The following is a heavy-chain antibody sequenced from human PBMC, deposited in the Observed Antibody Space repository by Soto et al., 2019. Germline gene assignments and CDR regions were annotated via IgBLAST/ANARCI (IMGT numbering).Heavy chain of an antibody. CDR1: GGTFSSYT. CDR2: IIPILGIA. CDR3: PSSYYYGSGSLAY. D-gene: IGHD3-10*01. Sequence: QVQLVQSGAEVKKPGSSVKVSCKASGGTFSSYTISWVRQAPGQGLEWMGRIIPILGIANYAQKFQGRVTITADKSTSTAYMEVSSLRSKATAVYYCPSSYYYGSGSLAYWGQGTLVTVSS. J-gene: IGHJ4*02. V-gene: IGHV1-69*02.